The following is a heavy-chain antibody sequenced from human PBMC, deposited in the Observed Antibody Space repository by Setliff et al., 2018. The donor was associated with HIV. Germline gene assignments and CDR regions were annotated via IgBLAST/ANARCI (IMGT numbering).Heavy chain of an antibody. J-gene: IGHJ4*02. CDR2: INWNGGST. Sequence: PGGSLRLSCAASGFTFDDYGMSWVRQAPGKGLEWVSGINWNGGSTGYADSVKGRFTISRDNAKNFLYLQMNSLRAEDTALYYCAKAIANWDPLYYFDYWGQGTLVTVSS. D-gene: IGHD7-27*01. V-gene: IGHV3-20*04. CDR1: GFTFDDYG. CDR3: AKAIANWDPLYYFDY.